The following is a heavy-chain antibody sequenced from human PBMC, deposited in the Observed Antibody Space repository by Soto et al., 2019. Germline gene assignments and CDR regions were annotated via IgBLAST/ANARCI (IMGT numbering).Heavy chain of an antibody. V-gene: IGHV2-5*02. D-gene: IGHD3-16*01. Sequence: QITLKESGPTLVEPTQTLTLTCTFSGFSLSTSRVGVAWIRQPPGKALEWLAIIYWDDDKRYSPSLKSRLAITKDTSRNQVVLTMTSLDPVDTGTYYCAHITITWGGVAALDAFDIWGQGTMVTVSS. CDR2: IYWDDDK. CDR1: GFSLSTSRVG. J-gene: IGHJ3*02. CDR3: AHITITWGGVAALDAFDI.